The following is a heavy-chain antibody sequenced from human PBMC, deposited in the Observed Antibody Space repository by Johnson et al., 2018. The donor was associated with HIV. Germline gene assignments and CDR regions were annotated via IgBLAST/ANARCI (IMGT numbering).Heavy chain of an antibody. D-gene: IGHD2-15*01. CDR2: ISYDGSNK. Sequence: QVQLVESGGGVVQPGRSLRLSCAASGFTFSSYGMHWVRQAPGKGLEWVAVISYDGSNKYYAASVKGRFTISRDNSKTTLYLQMNSLRAEDTAVYYCATPQEGYSAFDIWGQGTMVTVSS. V-gene: IGHV3-30*03. CDR3: ATPQEGYSAFDI. CDR1: GFTFSSYG. J-gene: IGHJ3*02.